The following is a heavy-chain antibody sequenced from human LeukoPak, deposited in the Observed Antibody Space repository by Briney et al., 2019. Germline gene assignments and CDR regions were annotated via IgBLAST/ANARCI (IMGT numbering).Heavy chain of an antibody. D-gene: IGHD5-12*01. CDR3: ARDDVVPTTAYYVMDV. V-gene: IGHV3-48*01. J-gene: IGHJ6*02. CDR2: ISSSSSTI. Sequence: GPLRLSCAASGFTFSSYSMNWVRQAPGKGLEWVSYISSSSSTIYYVDSVKGRFAISRDNAKNSLYLQMNSLRAEDTAVYYCARDDVVPTTAYYVMDVWGQGTTVTVSS. CDR1: GFTFSSYS.